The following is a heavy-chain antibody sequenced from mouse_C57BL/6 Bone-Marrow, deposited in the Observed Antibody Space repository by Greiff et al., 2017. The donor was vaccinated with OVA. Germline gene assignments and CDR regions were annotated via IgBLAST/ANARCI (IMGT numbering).Heavy chain of an antibody. CDR1: GYTFTSYW. Sequence: VQLQQPGAELVKPGASVKLSCKASGYTFTSYWMHWVKQRPGRGLEWIGRIDPNSGGTKYNEKFKSKATLTVDKPSSPAYMQLSSLTSEDSAVYYGARWRLRRGGGAMDYWGQGTSVTVSS. CDR2: IDPNSGGT. D-gene: IGHD2-4*01. CDR3: ARWRLRRGGGAMDY. V-gene: IGHV1-72*01. J-gene: IGHJ4*01.